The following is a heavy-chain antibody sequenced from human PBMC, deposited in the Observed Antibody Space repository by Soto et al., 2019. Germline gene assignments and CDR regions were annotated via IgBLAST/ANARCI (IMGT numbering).Heavy chain of an antibody. J-gene: IGHJ4*02. CDR1: GFSVSSNY. V-gene: IGHV3-53*04. CDR2: IYSGGST. Sequence: EVQLVESGGGLVQPGGSLRLSCAASGFSVSSNYMSWVRQAPGKGLECVSLIYSGGSTYYADSVKGRLTISRHNFNNTLYLQMNSLRSDDTAVYYCATRSVTAPRWGQGTLVTVSS. CDR3: ATRSVTAPR. D-gene: IGHD4-17*01.